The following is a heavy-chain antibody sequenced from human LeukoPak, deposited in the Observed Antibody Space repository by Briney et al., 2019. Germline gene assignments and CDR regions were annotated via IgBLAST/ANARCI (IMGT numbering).Heavy chain of an antibody. CDR3: VKVLKGVVVAATPFDY. V-gene: IGHV3-64D*09. Sequence: PGGSLRLSCAASGFTFSSYAMHWVRQAPGKGLEYVSAISSNGGSTYYADSVKGRFTISRDNSKNTLYLQMSSLRAEDTAVYYCVKVLKGVVVAATPFDYWGQGTLVTVSS. CDR2: ISSNGGST. J-gene: IGHJ4*02. D-gene: IGHD2-15*01. CDR1: GFTFSSYA.